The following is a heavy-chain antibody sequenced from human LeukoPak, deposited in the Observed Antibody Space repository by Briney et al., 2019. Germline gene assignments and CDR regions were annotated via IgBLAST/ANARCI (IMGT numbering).Heavy chain of an antibody. CDR2: IYYSGST. Sequence: PSQTLSLTCTVSGGSISSGGYYWSWTRQHPGKGLEWIGYIYYSGSTYYNPSLKSRVTISVDTSKNQFSLKLSSVTAADTAVYYCAREGFRCSSTGCYYYGMDVWGQGTTVTVSS. CDR3: AREGFRCSSTGCYYYGMDV. J-gene: IGHJ6*02. D-gene: IGHD2-2*01. CDR1: GGSISSGGYY. V-gene: IGHV4-31*03.